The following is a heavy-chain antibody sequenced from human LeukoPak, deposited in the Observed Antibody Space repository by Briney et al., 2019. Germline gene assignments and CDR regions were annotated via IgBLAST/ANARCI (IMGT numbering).Heavy chain of an antibody. J-gene: IGHJ4*02. CDR1: GYTFTSYY. V-gene: IGHV1-69*13. CDR2: IIPIFGTA. Sequence: ASVKVSCKASGYTFTSYYMHWVRQAPGQGLEWMGGIIPIFGTANYAQKFQGRVTITADESTSTAYMELSSLRSEDTAVYYCARVSIGGNAALGYWGQGTLVTVTS. D-gene: IGHD4-23*01. CDR3: ARVSIGGNAALGY.